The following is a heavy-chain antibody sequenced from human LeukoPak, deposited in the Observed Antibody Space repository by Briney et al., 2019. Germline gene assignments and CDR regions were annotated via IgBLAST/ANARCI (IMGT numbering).Heavy chain of an antibody. J-gene: IGHJ3*01. CDR1: GGSISDYY. CDR2: IYYSGST. Sequence: SETLSLTCTVSGGSISDYYWSWIRQPPGKGLEWIGYIYYSGSTKYNPYLKSRFTISIDTSKNQFSLKLSSVTAADTALYYCARGTGAYYYLWGQGTMVTVSS. V-gene: IGHV4-59*01. D-gene: IGHD3-22*01. CDR3: ARGTGAYYYL.